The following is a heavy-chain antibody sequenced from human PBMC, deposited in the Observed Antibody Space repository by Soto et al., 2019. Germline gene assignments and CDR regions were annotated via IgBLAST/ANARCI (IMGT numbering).Heavy chain of an antibody. J-gene: IGHJ4*02. V-gene: IGHV4-31*03. D-gene: IGHD2-15*01. CDR2: IYYSGST. CDR1: VGSISSGGYY. Sequence: QVQLRESGPGLVKPSQTLSLTCTVSVGSISSGGYYWTWICQHPVKGLEWIGYIYYSGSTYYNPSLKSRVTISVDPSKNQFSLKLSSVTAADTAVYYCARGLDVVVVAAKGFDYWGQGTLVTVCS. CDR3: ARGLDVVVVAAKGFDY.